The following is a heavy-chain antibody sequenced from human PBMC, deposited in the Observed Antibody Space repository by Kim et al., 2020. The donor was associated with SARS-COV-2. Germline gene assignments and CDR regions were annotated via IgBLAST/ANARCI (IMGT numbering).Heavy chain of an antibody. CDR3: ARESGYSGYGEDYGMDV. CDR2: ISSSGSTI. CDR1: GFTFSSYE. J-gene: IGHJ6*02. Sequence: GGSLRLSCAASGFTFSSYEMNWVRQAPGKGLEWVSYISSSGSTIYYADSVKGRFTISRDNAKNSLYLQMNSLRAEDTAVYYCARESGYSGYGEDYGMDVWGQGTTVTVSS. D-gene: IGHD5-12*01. V-gene: IGHV3-48*03.